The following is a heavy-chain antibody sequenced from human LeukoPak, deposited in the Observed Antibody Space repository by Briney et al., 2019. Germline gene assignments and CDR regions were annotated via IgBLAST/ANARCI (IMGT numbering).Heavy chain of an antibody. J-gene: IGHJ3*02. CDR2: MNPNSGNT. D-gene: IGHD1-26*01. V-gene: IGHV1-8*01. CDR3: ASDIVGATFDAFDI. CDR1: GYTFTSYD. Sequence: ASVTVSCTASGYTFTSYDINWVRQATGQGLEWMGWMNPNSGNTGYAQKFQGRVTMTRNTSISTAYMELSSLRSEDTAVYYCASDIVGATFDAFDIWGQGTMVTVSS.